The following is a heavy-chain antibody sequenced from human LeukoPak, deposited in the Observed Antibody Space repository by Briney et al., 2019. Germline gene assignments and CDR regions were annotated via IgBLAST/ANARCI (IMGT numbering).Heavy chain of an antibody. D-gene: IGHD1-26*01. CDR2: ISSSGSTI. J-gene: IGHJ4*02. V-gene: IGHV3-48*04. CDR3: ARVPAGELTTFDY. CDR1: GFTFSSYS. Sequence: GGSLRLSCTASGFTFSSYSMNWVRQAPGKGLEWVSYISSSGSTIYYADSVKGRFTISRDNAKNSLYLQMNSLRAEDTAVYYCARVPAGELTTFDYWGQGTLVTVSS.